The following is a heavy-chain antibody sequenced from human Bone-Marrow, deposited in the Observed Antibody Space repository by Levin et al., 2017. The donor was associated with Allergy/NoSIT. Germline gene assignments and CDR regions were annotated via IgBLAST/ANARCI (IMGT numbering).Heavy chain of an antibody. Sequence: GGSLRLSCAASGFTVSSNYMSWVRQAPGKGLEWVSVIYSGGSTYYADSVKGRFTISRDNSKNTLYLQKNSLRAEDTAVYYCARDVHEYDCWSGDYPALGMDGWGQGTTVTVSS. V-gene: IGHV3-66*01. CDR3: ARDVHEYDCWSGDYPALGMDG. CDR1: GFTVSSNY. J-gene: IGHJ6*02. D-gene: IGHD3-3*01. CDR2: IYSGGST.